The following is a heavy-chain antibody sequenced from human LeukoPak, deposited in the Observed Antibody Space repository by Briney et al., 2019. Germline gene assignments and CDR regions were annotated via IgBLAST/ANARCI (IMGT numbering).Heavy chain of an antibody. CDR1: GGSFSGYY. V-gene: IGHV4-34*01. CDR3: ARARVSGWYDY. CDR2: INHSGST. D-gene: IGHD6-19*01. Sequence: PSETLSLTCAVYGGSFSGYYWSWIRQPPGKGLEWIGEINHSGSTNYNPSLKSRVTISVDTSKNQFSLKLSSVTAADTAVYYCARARVSGWYDYWGQGTLVTVSS. J-gene: IGHJ4*02.